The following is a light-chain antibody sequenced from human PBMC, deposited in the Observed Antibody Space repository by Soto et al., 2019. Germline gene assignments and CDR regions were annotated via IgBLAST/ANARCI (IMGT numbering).Light chain of an antibody. CDR2: DVI. V-gene: IGLV2-14*01. Sequence: QSALTQPASVSGSPGQSITISCTGTSSDVGGYDYVSWYQQHPGKAPKLMIYDVIHRPSGVSNRFSGSKSGNTASLTISGLQAEDESDYYCISYRSGSTYVFGTGTKLTVL. CDR1: SSDVGGYDY. CDR3: ISYRSGSTYV. J-gene: IGLJ1*01.